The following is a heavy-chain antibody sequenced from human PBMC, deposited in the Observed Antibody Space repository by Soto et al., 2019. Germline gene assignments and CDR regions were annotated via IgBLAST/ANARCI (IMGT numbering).Heavy chain of an antibody. D-gene: IGHD5-12*01. CDR2: ISAYNGNT. J-gene: IGHJ6*02. Sequence: QVQLVQSGAEVKKPGASVKVSCKASGYTFTSYGISWVRQAPGQGLEWMGWISAYNGNTNYAQKLQGRVTMTTDTSTGTAYMELRSLRSDDTAVYYCARYWDGYDPNYYYGMDVWGQGTTVTVSS. CDR1: GYTFTSYG. CDR3: ARYWDGYDPNYYYGMDV. V-gene: IGHV1-18*01.